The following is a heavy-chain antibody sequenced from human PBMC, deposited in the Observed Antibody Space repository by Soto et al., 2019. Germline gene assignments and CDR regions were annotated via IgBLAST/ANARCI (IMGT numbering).Heavy chain of an antibody. CDR3: ARLHCNSPNCVPLDP. CDR1: GGSIGSVKYY. V-gene: IGHV4-39*01. CDR2: IYYSGSA. J-gene: IGHJ5*02. Sequence: SETLSLTCTVCGGSIGSVKYYWRRMRQPPGKGLEWIGSIYYSGSAYYSPSLKSRVTMSVDTSKNQLSLKLSSVTAADTAVYYCARLHCNSPNCVPLDPWGQGTLVTVSS. D-gene: IGHD2-2*01.